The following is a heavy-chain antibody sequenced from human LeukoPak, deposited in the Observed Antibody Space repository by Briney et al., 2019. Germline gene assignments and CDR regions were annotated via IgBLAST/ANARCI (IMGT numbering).Heavy chain of an antibody. J-gene: IGHJ3*02. CDR1: GCSISGDY. CDR2: IYSSGST. Sequence: VKPSETLSLACSVSGCSISGDYWSWIRQPAGKGLEWIGRIYSSGSTNYNPSLKSRVTMSLDTSKNQFSLNLSSVTAADTAVYYCAKVDRNYNGHAFDIWGQGTMVTVSP. CDR3: AKVDRNYNGHAFDI. D-gene: IGHD1-14*01. V-gene: IGHV4-4*07.